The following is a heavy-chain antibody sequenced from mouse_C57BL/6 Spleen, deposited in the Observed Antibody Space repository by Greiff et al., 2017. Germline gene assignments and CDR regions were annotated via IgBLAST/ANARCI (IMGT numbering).Heavy chain of an antibody. Sequence: DVMLVESGGGLVQPGGSLSLSCAASGFTFTDYYMSWVRQPPGKALEWLGFIRNKANGYTTEYSASVKGRFTISRDNSQSILYLQMNALRAEDSATYYCAVNWDWCAYWGQGTLVTVSA. CDR2: IRNKANGYTT. J-gene: IGHJ3*01. D-gene: IGHD4-1*02. V-gene: IGHV7-3*01. CDR1: GFTFTDYY. CDR3: AVNWDWCAY.